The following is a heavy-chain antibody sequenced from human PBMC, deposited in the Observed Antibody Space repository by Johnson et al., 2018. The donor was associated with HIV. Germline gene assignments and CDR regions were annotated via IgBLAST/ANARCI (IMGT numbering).Heavy chain of an antibody. Sequence: QVQLVESGGGVVQPGRSLRLSCAAFGFTFSSYGMHWVRQAPGKGLEWVAFIRYDGSNKYYADSVQGRFTISRDKSENTLYLQMNSLRDEDTAVYYCAKGRWEATTYDDAFDFCGPGTLVTVSS. D-gene: IGHD1-26*01. CDR3: AKGRWEATTYDDAFDF. CDR1: GFTFSSYG. CDR2: IRYDGSNK. V-gene: IGHV3-30*02. J-gene: IGHJ3*01.